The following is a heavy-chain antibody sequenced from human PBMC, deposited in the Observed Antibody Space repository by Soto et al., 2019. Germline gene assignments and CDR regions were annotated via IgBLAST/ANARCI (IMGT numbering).Heavy chain of an antibody. D-gene: IGHD2-15*01. CDR3: AKDLGYCSGGSCDTPNWFDP. CDR2: ISYDGSNK. CDR1: GFTFSSYG. V-gene: IGHV3-30*18. Sequence: GGSLRLSCAASGFTFSSYGMHWVRQAPGKGLEWVAVISYDGSNKYYADSVKGRFTISRDNSKNTLYLQMNSLRAEDTAVYYCAKDLGYCSGGSCDTPNWFDPWGQGTLVTVS. J-gene: IGHJ5*02.